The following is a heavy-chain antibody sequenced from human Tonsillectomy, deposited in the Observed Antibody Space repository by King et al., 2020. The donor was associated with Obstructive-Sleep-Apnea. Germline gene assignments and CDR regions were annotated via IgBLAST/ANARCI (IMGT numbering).Heavy chain of an antibody. J-gene: IGHJ4*02. D-gene: IGHD6-13*01. CDR3: ARANVAAARPTYHFDD. CDR2: IIPLLGIV. V-gene: IGHV1-69*04. Sequence: QLVQSGAEMKKPGSSVRVSCKASGGTFSTYAISWVRQAPGQGLEWMGGIIPLLGIVNYAQNFEGRFTITADKSTTTAYMDLSSLRSDDTAVYYCARANVAAARPTYHFDDWGQGTLVTVSS. CDR1: GGTFSTYA.